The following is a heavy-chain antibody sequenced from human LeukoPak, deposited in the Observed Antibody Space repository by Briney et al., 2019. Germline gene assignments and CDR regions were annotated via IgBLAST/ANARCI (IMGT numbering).Heavy chain of an antibody. J-gene: IGHJ5*02. CDR3: ARDLRQQLILGWLDP. CDR1: GYTFTTYY. CDR2: INPNGGGT. Sequence: GASVKVSCKASGYTFTTYYIHWVRQAPGQAPEWMGWINPNGGGTSYARNFQGRVTMTRDTSITTAYKELSSLTFDDTAVYYCARDLRQQLILGWLDPWGQGTLVSVS. D-gene: IGHD3/OR15-3a*01. V-gene: IGHV1-2*02.